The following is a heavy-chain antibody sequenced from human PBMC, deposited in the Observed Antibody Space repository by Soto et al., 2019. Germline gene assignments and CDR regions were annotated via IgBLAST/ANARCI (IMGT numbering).Heavy chain of an antibody. D-gene: IGHD3-22*01. CDR3: ARATYYYDSSGYYYEYYFDY. CDR1: GGTFSSYT. CDR2: IIPILGIA. Sequence: GASVKVSCKASGGTFSSYTISWVRQAPGQGLEWMGRIIPILGIANYAQKFQGRVTITADKSTSTAYMELSSLRSDDTAVYYCARATYYYDSSGYYYEYYFDYWGQGTLVTVSS. J-gene: IGHJ4*02. V-gene: IGHV1-69*02.